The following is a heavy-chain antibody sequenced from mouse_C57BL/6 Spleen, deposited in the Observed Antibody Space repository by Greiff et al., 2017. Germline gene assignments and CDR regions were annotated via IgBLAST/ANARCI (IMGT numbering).Heavy chain of an antibody. Sequence: VQLQQSGAELVRPGTSVKVSCKASGYAFTNYLIEWVKQRPGQGLEWIGVINPGSGGTNYNEKFKGKATLTADKSSSTAYMQLSSLTSEDSAVYFCARSAIYYYGSSYPDYWGQGTTLTVSS. CDR2: INPGSGGT. CDR3: ARSAIYYYGSSYPDY. CDR1: GYAFTNYL. J-gene: IGHJ2*01. D-gene: IGHD1-1*01. V-gene: IGHV1-54*01.